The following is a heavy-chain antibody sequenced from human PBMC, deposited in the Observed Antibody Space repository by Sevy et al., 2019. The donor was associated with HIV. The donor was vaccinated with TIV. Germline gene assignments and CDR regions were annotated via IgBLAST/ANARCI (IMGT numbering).Heavy chain of an antibody. D-gene: IGHD6-13*01. V-gene: IGHV3-23*01. J-gene: IGHJ6*02. CDR2: ISGSGRFT. CDR3: AKGDSTFYGLDV. Sequence: GGSLRLSCSASEFTFSSYAMSWVRQAPGKGLEWVSSISGSGRFTYYADFVEGRFIISRDKSKNTLYLQMNSLRAEDTAVYYCAKGDSTFYGLDVWGQGTTVTVSS. CDR1: EFTFSSYA.